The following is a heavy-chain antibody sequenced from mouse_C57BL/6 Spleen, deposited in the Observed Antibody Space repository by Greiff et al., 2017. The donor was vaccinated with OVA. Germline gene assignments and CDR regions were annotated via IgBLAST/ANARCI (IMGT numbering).Heavy chain of an antibody. CDR2: IWSGGST. J-gene: IGHJ2*01. CDR1: GFSLTSYG. CDR3: ARNWCTTVYFDY. Sequence: QVQLQQSGPGLVQPSQSLSITCTVSGFSLTSYGVHWVRQSPGKGLEWLGVIWSGGSTGYNAAFISRLSISKDNSKRQVFFKMNSLQADDTAIYYCARNWCTTVYFDYWGQGTTLTVSS. V-gene: IGHV2-2*01. D-gene: IGHD1-1*01.